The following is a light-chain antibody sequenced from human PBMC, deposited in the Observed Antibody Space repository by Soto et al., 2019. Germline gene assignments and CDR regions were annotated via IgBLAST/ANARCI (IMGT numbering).Light chain of an antibody. J-gene: IGLJ3*02. Sequence: QSALTQPPSASGTPGQRVTISCSGSSSNIGSNPVNWYHQLPGTAPKLLIYSNDQRPSGVPDRFSGSKSGTSASLAISGLQSEDEAAYYCAAWDDSLNGPVFGGGTKLTVL. CDR2: SND. CDR1: SSNIGSNP. CDR3: AAWDDSLNGPV. V-gene: IGLV1-44*01.